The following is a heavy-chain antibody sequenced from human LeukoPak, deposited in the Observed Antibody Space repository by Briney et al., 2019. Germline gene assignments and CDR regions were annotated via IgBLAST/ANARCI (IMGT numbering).Heavy chain of an antibody. D-gene: IGHD5-12*01. J-gene: IGHJ4*02. Sequence: SLRLSCAASGFTFDDYAMHWVRQAPGKGLEWVSGISWNSGSIGYADSVKGRFTISRDNAKNSLYLQMNSLRAEDTAVYYCAKGVATFFDYWGQGTLVTVSS. CDR2: ISWNSGSI. CDR3: AKGVATFFDY. V-gene: IGHV3-9*01. CDR1: GFTFDDYA.